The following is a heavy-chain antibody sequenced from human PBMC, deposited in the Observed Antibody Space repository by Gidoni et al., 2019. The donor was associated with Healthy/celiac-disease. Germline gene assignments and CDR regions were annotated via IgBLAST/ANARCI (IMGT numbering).Heavy chain of an antibody. CDR2: IYYSGST. Sequence: QVQLQESGPGLVKPSDTLSLTCTVSGGSISRFYWSWIRQPPGKGLEWIGYIYYSGSTNYNPSLKSRVTISVDTSKNQFSLKLSSVTAADTAVYYCARGQSAFDIWGQGTMVTVSS. V-gene: IGHV4-59*07. CDR3: ARGQSAFDI. CDR1: GGSISRFY. J-gene: IGHJ3*02.